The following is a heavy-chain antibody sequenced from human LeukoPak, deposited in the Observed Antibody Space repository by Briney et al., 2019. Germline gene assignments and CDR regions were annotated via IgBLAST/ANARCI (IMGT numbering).Heavy chain of an antibody. J-gene: IGHJ6*03. Sequence: PSETLSLTCTVSGGSISSYYWSWIRQPAGKGLEWIGRIYTSGSTNYNPSLKSRVTMSVDTSKNQFSLKLSSVTAADTAVYYCARVVAARLAGYYYYYMDVWGKGTTVTVSS. D-gene: IGHD6-6*01. CDR3: ARVVAARLAGYYYYYMDV. V-gene: IGHV4-4*07. CDR1: GGSISSYY. CDR2: IYTSGST.